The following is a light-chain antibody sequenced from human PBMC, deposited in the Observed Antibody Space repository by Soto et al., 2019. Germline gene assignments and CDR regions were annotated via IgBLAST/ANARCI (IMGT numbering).Light chain of an antibody. V-gene: IGKV3-20*01. CDR1: QSVSRSY. CDR2: GAS. J-gene: IGKJ4*01. Sequence: PGEGATLSCRASQSVSRSYLAWYQQKPGRAPRLLIYGASSRATGIPDRFSGSGSGTEFTLTISSLEPEDFAVYVCQQYGNSLSFGGGTKVEIK. CDR3: QQYGNSLS.